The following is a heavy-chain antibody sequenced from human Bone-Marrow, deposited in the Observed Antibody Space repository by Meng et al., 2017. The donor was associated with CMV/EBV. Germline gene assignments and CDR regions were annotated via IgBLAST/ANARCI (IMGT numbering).Heavy chain of an antibody. D-gene: IGHD2-2*01. V-gene: IGHV1-8*01. CDR3: ARTRIEVEPDGRKIKYYNYGMDV. J-gene: IGHJ6*02. CDR2: MNPNSGNT. CDR1: GYMFTTYD. Sequence: ASVKVSCKASGYMFTTYDINWVRQATGQGLEWMGWMNPNSGNTGYAQKFQGRVTLTRVTSISTAYMELISLTSDDTAVYYCARTRIEVEPDGRKIKYYNYGMDVWGQGTMVTVSS.